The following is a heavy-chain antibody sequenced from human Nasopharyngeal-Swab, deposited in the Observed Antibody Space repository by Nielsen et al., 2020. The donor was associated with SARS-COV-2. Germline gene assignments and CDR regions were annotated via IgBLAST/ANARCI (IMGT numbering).Heavy chain of an antibody. CDR1: GYTFTSYG. J-gene: IGHJ3*02. CDR3: ARDRAPYDWNYDLRAQATDAFDI. Sequence: SVKVSCKASGYTFTSYGISWVRQAPGQGLEWMGGIIPMFGTADYAQKFQGRVTITADESTSTVNMELSSLRSEDTAVYYCARDRAPYDWNYDLRAQATDAFDIWGQGTMVTVSS. V-gene: IGHV1-69*13. CDR2: IIPMFGTA. D-gene: IGHD1-7*01.